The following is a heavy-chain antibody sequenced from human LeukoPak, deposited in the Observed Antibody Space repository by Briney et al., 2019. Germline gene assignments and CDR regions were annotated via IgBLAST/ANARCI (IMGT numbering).Heavy chain of an antibody. Sequence: SRASLRLSCAASGFTVSSNYMSWVRQAPGKGLEWVSVIFSGGSTYYADSVKGRFTISRDNSKNTLYLQMNSLRAEDTAVYYCARDPHRSKGGLGELWNWGQGTLVTVSS. V-gene: IGHV3-53*01. D-gene: IGHD3-10*01. CDR3: ARDPHRSKGGLGELWN. CDR1: GFTVSSNY. J-gene: IGHJ4*02. CDR2: IFSGGST.